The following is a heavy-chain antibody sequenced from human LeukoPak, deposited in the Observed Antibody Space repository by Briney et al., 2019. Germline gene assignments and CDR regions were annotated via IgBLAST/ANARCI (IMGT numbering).Heavy chain of an antibody. V-gene: IGHV3-21*01. Sequence: PGGSLRLSCAASGFTFSDYTMTWVRQAPGKGLEWVASISSDSSYIDYADSVKGRFTISRDNAKNSLFLKTDTLRGDDTGIYYYARDPNVLGVTPYYFDFWGQGTLVTVSS. J-gene: IGHJ4*02. CDR3: ARDPNVLGVTPYYFDF. CDR2: ISSDSSYI. CDR1: GFTFSDYT. D-gene: IGHD3-10*02.